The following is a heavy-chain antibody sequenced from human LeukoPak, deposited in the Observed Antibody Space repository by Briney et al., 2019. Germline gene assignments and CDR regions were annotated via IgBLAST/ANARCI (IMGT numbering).Heavy chain of an antibody. V-gene: IGHV4-59*01. Sequence: SETLSLTCTVSGGSISSYYWSWNRQPPGKGLEWIGYIYYSGSTNYNPSLKSRVTISVDTSKNQFSLKLSSVTAADTAVYYCARFEGPYGSGSIDYWGQGTLVTVSS. CDR1: GGSISSYY. J-gene: IGHJ4*02. CDR2: IYYSGST. D-gene: IGHD3-10*01. CDR3: ARFEGPYGSGSIDY.